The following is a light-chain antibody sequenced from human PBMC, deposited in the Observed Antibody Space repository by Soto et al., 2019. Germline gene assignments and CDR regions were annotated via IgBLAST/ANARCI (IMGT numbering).Light chain of an antibody. CDR3: QQRSNWPPAS. CDR2: DAS. J-gene: IGKJ5*01. V-gene: IGKV3-11*01. Sequence: ETVLSQSPGTLSLSPGERATLPCRAIQSVISNYLAWYQQKPGQAPRLLLYDASYRATDVPARFSGSGSGTDFTLTISSLEPEDFALYYCQQRSNWPPASFGQGTRLEI. CDR1: QSVISNY.